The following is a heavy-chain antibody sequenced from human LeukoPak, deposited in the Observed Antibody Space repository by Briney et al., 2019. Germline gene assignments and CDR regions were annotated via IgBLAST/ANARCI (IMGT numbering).Heavy chain of an antibody. CDR2: INHSGST. CDR1: GGSFSGYY. D-gene: IGHD2-2*01. J-gene: IGHJ3*02. V-gene: IGHV4-34*01. Sequence: SETLSLTCAVYGGSFSGYYWSWIRQPPGKGLEWIGEINHSGSTNYNPSLKSRVTISVDTSKNQFSLKLSSVTAADTAVYYCARRKFTTYCSSTSCFRASRAFDIWGQATMVTVSS. CDR3: ARRKFTTYCSSTSCFRASRAFDI.